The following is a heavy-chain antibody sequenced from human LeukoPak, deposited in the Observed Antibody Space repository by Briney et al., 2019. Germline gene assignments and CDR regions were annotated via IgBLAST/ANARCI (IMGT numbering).Heavy chain of an antibody. CDR2: ISDSGRTI. V-gene: IGHV3-48*03. D-gene: IGHD1-26*01. J-gene: IGHJ4*02. Sequence: GALRLSCAASGFTFSDYEMNWVRQAPGKGLEWVSYISDSGRTIYYADSVKGRFTISRDNAKNSLYLQMNSLRAEDTSVYYCARSPGILGTNYFDYWGQGTLVTVSS. CDR3: ARSPGILGTNYFDY. CDR1: GFTFSDYE.